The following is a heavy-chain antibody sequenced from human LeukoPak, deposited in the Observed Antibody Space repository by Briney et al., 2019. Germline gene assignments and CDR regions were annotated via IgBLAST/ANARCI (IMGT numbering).Heavy chain of an antibody. CDR3: ARDGGGRLDYYFDF. D-gene: IGHD3/OR15-3a*01. CDR1: GYSISSGYY. CDR2: IYHSGST. J-gene: IGHJ4*02. V-gene: IGHV4-38-2*02. Sequence: SETLSLTCTVSGYSISSGYYWGWIRQPPGKGLEWIGSIYHSGSTYYNPSLESRVTLSVDTSRNQFSLKLTSVTAADTALYFCARDGGGRLDYYFDFWGQGSLVTVSS.